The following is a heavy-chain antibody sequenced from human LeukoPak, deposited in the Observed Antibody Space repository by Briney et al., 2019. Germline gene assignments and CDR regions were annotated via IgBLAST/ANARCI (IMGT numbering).Heavy chain of an antibody. CDR1: GYTFTSYG. CDR3: ASAAASISRYHAFDI. CDR2: ISAYNGNT. Sequence: ASVKVSCKASGYTFTSYGISWVRQAPGQGLEWMGWISAYNGNTNYAQKLQGRVTMTTDTSTSTAYMELRSLRSDDTAVYYCASAAASISRYHAFDIWGQGTMVTVSS. V-gene: IGHV1-18*01. J-gene: IGHJ3*02. D-gene: IGHD3-3*02.